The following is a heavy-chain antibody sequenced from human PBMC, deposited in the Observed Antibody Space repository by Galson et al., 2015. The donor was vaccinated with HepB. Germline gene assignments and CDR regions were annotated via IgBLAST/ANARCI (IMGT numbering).Heavy chain of an antibody. CDR2: IIPILGIA. CDR3: ARGGTVTTTVPFDY. J-gene: IGHJ4*02. V-gene: IGHV1-69*10. CDR1: GGTFSSYA. Sequence: SVKVSCKASGGTFSSYAISWVRQAPGQGLEWMGGIIPILGIANYAQKFQGRVTITADKSTSTAYMELSSLRSEDTAVYYCARGGTVTTTVPFDYWGQGTLVTVSS. D-gene: IGHD4-17*01.